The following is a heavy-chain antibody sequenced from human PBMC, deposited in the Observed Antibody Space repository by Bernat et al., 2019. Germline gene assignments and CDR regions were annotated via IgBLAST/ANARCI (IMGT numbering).Heavy chain of an antibody. CDR3: ARGHSDVLRYFDWLFPYYYYGMDV. D-gene: IGHD3-9*01. Sequence: QVQLVESGGGLVKPGGSLRLSCAASGFTFSDYYMSWIRQAPGKGLEWVSYISFSSSYTDYADSVKGRFTISRDNAKNSLYLQMNSLRADDTAVYYCARGHSDVLRYFDWLFPYYYYGMDVWGQGTTVTVSS. CDR1: GFTFSDYY. CDR2: ISFSSSYT. J-gene: IGHJ6*02. V-gene: IGHV3-11*05.